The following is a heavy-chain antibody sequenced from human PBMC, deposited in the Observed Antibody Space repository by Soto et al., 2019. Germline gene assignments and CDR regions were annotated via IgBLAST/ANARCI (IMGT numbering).Heavy chain of an antibody. CDR3: AHSRYSRSSFDY. D-gene: IGHD6-6*01. CDR1: GFSLTSNDVG. V-gene: IGHV2-5*02. CDR2: IYWDDDK. J-gene: IGHJ4*02. Sequence: CGPTLVNPTQTLTLTCTFSGFSLTSNDVGVGWIRQPPGKALEWLALIYWDDDKRYSPSLKSRLTITKDTSKNQVVLRMTNMDPVDTATYYCAHSRYSRSSFDYWGQGTLVTVSS.